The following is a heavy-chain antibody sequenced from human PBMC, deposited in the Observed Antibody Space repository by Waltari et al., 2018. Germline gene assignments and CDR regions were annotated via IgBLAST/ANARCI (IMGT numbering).Heavy chain of an antibody. CDR2: INPSGGST. CDR1: GYTFTSYD. V-gene: IGHV1-46*01. J-gene: IGHJ4*02. CDR3: ARASGSYYDY. Sequence: QVQLVQSRPEVKTPWPSVKCSCKASGYTFTSYDIHWVRQAPGQGLEWMGIINPSGGSTSYAQKFQGRVTMTRDTSTSTVYMELSSLRSEDTAVYYCARASGSYYDYWGQGTLVTVSS. D-gene: IGHD1-26*01.